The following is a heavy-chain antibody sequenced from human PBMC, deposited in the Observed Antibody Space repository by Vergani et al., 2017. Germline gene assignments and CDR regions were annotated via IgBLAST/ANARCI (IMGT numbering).Heavy chain of an antibody. D-gene: IGHD2-21*02. J-gene: IGHJ4*02. V-gene: IGHV3-23*01. Sequence: EVQLLESGGGLVQPGGSRRLSCAGAGFTFDTYTMAYVRQAPGKGLEWVATISSGGGDIFYADSVKGRFTISRDNSKNTLFLQMNSLRSEDTALYYCAKYLRDSTDGLPDSWGPGTLVIVSS. CDR2: ISSGGGDI. CDR3: AKYLRDSTDGLPDS. CDR1: GFTFDTYT.